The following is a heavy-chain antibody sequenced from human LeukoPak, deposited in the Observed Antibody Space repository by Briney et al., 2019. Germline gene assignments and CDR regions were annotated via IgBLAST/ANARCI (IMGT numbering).Heavy chain of an antibody. V-gene: IGHV3-20*04. Sequence: GGSLRLSCAASGFTFEDYGMSWVPQAPGKGREWSSGINWKGGSPGYADSVKGRFTISRDNAKNSLYLQMNSLRAEDTALYYCARAESSSSTPKGVAAHWYFDLWGRGTLVTVSS. D-gene: IGHD2-15*01. CDR1: GFTFEDYG. J-gene: IGHJ2*01. CDR2: INWKGGSP. CDR3: ARAESSSSTPKGVAAHWYFDL.